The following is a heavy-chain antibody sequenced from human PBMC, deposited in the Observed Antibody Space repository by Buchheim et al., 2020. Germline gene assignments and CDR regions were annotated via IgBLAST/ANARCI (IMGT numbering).Heavy chain of an antibody. CDR1: GFTFSSAA. CDR3: AKEVRPNDF. Sequence: EVHLVQSGGGLVQPGGSLRLSCEASGFTFSSAAMTWVRQAPGTGLEWVSSLTISGDFTYYADSVRGRFSISRDNSKNTLYLQMNSLRAEDTAVYYCAKEVRPNDFWGQGTL. J-gene: IGHJ4*02. V-gene: IGHV3-23*04. CDR2: LTISGDFT.